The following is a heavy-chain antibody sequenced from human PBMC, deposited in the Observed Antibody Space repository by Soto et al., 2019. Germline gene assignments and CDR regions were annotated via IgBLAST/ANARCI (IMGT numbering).Heavy chain of an antibody. J-gene: IGHJ4*02. D-gene: IGHD6-13*01. CDR1: GGTFSSNT. CDR2: IIPILGIA. CDR3: AYSAAGDY. Sequence: QVQLVQSGAEVKKPGSSVKVSCKASGGTFSSNTISWVRQAPGQGLEWMGRIIPILGIANYAQKFQGRVTITADKSTSTAYMDLSSLRSADTAVYYCAYSAAGDYRGQGTLVTVSS. V-gene: IGHV1-69*02.